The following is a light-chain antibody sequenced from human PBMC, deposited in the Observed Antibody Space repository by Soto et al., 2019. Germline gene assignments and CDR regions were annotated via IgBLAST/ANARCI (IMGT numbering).Light chain of an antibody. J-gene: IGKJ1*01. CDR1: QSVSNRY. CDR3: QQYGNSPPLT. Sequence: EIVLTQSPGTLSLSPGERATLSCRASQSVSNRYLAWYQQKPGQAPRLLIYGASSRATGIPHRFSGSGSGTDFTLTISRLEPGDFAVYYCQQYGNSPPLTFGQGTKVEI. CDR2: GAS. V-gene: IGKV3-20*01.